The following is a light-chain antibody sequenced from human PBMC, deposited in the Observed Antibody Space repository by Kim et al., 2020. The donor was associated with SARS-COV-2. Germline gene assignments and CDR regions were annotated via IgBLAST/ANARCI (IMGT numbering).Light chain of an antibody. CDR3: SSYTSSSTVV. CDR2: DVS. J-gene: IGLJ2*01. V-gene: IGLV2-14*03. CDR1: RRDVGGYHY. Sequence: GQCVHISCTGTRRDVGGYHYVSWYQQHPGKAPKHMIYDVSTRPSGVSNRFSGSKSGNTASLTISGLQAEDEADYYCSSYTSSSTVVFGGGTQLTVL.